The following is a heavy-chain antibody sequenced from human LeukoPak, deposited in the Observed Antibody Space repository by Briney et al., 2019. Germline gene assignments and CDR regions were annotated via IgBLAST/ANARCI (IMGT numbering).Heavy chain of an antibody. D-gene: IGHD1-1*01. CDR1: GGSISSYY. V-gene: IGHV4-59*01. J-gene: IGHJ3*02. CDR3: ARGGARDGHKTRGCDI. Sequence: SETLSLTCTVSGGSISSYYWSWIRQPPGKGLEWIGYIYYSGSTNYNPSLKSRVTISVDTSKNQFSLKLSSVTAADTAVYYCARGGARDGHKTRGCDIWGQGTMVTVSS. CDR2: IYYSGST.